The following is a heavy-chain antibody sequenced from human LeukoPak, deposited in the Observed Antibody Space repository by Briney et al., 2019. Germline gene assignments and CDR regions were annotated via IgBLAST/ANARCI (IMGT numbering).Heavy chain of an antibody. V-gene: IGHV1-69*04. J-gene: IGHJ4*02. CDR1: GGTFNSDT. CDR2: IIPILGIA. D-gene: IGHD4-17*01. CDR3: AREDYGDPLDY. Sequence: GASVKVSCKVSGGTFNSDTINWVRQAPGQGLEWMGRIIPILGIANSAQKFQGRVTMTTDTSTNTAYMELRSLRYDDTAVHYCAREDYGDPLDYWGQGTLVTVSS.